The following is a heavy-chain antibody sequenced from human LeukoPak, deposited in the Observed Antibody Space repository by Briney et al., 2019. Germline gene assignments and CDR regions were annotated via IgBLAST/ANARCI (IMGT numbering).Heavy chain of an antibody. J-gene: IGHJ4*02. CDR3: ARHDSYIPY. V-gene: IGHV3-23*01. CDR1: GFTFTNYA. D-gene: IGHD3-10*01. CDR2: ISDVEKIP. Sequence: PGGSLRLSCAASGFTFTNYAMSWVRQAPGKGLEWVSGISDVEKIPYYSDSVKGRFTISRDNSKKTVYLQMNNLRAEDTAAYFCARHDSYIPYWGQGIPVTVSS.